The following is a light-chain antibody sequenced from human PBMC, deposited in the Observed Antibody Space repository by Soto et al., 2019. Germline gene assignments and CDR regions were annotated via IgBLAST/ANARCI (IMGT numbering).Light chain of an antibody. J-gene: IGKJ1*01. CDR3: HQYGYLGT. Sequence: EIVLTQSPATLALSPGERATLSCRASQSVSRHLAWYQQKPGQAPRLLIYDASNRAAGIPARFSGSGSGTDFTLTINSLEPEDFAVYYCHQYGYLGTFGQGTKVDIK. CDR2: DAS. CDR1: QSVSRH. V-gene: IGKV3-11*01.